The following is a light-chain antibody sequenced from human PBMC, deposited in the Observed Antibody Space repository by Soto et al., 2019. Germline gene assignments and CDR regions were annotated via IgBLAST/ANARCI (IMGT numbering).Light chain of an antibody. CDR1: SGDVADYNY. CDR3: NSYTSSGTPYV. V-gene: IGLV2-14*01. J-gene: IGLJ1*01. CDR2: EVS. Sequence: QSALTQPASVSGSPGQSITISCTGTSGDVADYNYVSWYQHYPGKAPKLMIYEVSNRPSGVSNRFSGSKSGNTASLTISGLQPEDEADYYCNSYTSSGTPYVFXTGTNLTVL.